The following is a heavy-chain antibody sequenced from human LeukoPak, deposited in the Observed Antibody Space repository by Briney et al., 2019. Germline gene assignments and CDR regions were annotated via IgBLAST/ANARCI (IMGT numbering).Heavy chain of an antibody. D-gene: IGHD1-1*01. J-gene: IGHJ5*02. Sequence: SETLSLTCTVSGGSFSSYYWSWIRQPPGKGLEWVGYIYYSGSTRYNPSLKSRVTISLDTSKNQFSLKLSSVTAADTAVYYCARLELERLSWFDPWGQGTLVTVSS. CDR1: GGSFSSYY. CDR3: ARLELERLSWFDP. CDR2: IYYSGST. V-gene: IGHV4-59*01.